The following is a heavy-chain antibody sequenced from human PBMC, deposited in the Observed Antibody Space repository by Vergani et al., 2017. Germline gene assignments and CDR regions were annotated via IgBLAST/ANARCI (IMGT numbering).Heavy chain of an antibody. D-gene: IGHD3-10*01. CDR1: GYTFTNHH. J-gene: IGHJ4*02. V-gene: IGHV1-46*03. CDR3: ARTYSISGSYYNGGWDY. CDR2: ITPGGST. Sequence: VQLVQSGTEVKKPGASVKIACKTSGYTFTNHHLHWVRQAPGQGLEWMGIITPGGSTDYGPTFQGRATMTRDTSTRTVYMELTGLRSDDTAMYYCARTYSISGSYYNGGWDYWGQGTLVVVSS.